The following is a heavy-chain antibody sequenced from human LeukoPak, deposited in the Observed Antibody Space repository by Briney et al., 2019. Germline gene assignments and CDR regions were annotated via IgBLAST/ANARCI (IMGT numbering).Heavy chain of an antibody. CDR2: INPNIGGI. Sequence: ASVKVSCKASGYTFTGDYMHWVRQAPGQGVEWMGWINPNIGGINYAQKFQGRVTMTRDRSISRVYLELSLLRPDATAVYYCGSQWIQLCYFYYWDQGNLITVSA. J-gene: IGHJ4*02. CDR1: GYTFTGDY. V-gene: IGHV1-2*02. D-gene: IGHD5-18*01. CDR3: GSQWIQLCYFYY.